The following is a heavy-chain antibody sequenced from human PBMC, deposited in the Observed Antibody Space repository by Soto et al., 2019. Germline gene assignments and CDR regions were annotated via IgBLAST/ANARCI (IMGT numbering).Heavy chain of an antibody. V-gene: IGHV3-7*05. Sequence: GGSLRLSCAASGFTFSSYWMSWVRQAPGKGLEWVANIKQDGSEKYYVDSVKGRFTISRDNAKNSLYLQMNSLRAEDTAVYYCARVTYYDILTGYLAAFDYWGQGTLVTVSS. CDR3: ARVTYYDILTGYLAAFDY. D-gene: IGHD3-9*01. CDR1: GFTFSSYW. J-gene: IGHJ4*02. CDR2: IKQDGSEK.